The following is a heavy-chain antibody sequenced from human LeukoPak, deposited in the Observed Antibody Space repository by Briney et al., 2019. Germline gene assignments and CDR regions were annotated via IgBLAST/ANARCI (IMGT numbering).Heavy chain of an antibody. V-gene: IGHV3-21*04. D-gene: IGHD7-27*01. Sequence: GGSLRLSCAGSGFTFSDYSLNWVRQAPGKGLEWVSSISSSDNYIDYADSVKGRFTISRDNAKNSLYLQMSSLRAEDTAVYYCARRTLGTFDYWGQGTLVTVSS. J-gene: IGHJ4*02. CDR1: GFTFSDYS. CDR2: ISSSDNYI. CDR3: ARRTLGTFDY.